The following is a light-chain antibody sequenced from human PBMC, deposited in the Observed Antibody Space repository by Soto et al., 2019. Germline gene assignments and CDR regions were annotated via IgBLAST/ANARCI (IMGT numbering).Light chain of an antibody. V-gene: IGKV1-5*03. CDR2: RAS. Sequence: DIQMTQSPSTLSASVGDRVTITCRASQSIDRWLAWYQQKPGKAPKLLIYRASSLESGVTSRFSGSGSGTEFNLTISSLQPDDFTTYYCQQYKTYPYTFAQGTKLEIK. CDR1: QSIDRW. J-gene: IGKJ2*01. CDR3: QQYKTYPYT.